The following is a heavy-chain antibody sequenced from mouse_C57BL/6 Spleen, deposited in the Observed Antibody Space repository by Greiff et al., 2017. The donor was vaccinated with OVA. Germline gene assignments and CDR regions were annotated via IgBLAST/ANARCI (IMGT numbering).Heavy chain of an antibody. D-gene: IGHD1-1*01. CDR3: ARGIYYGSSYEAMDY. J-gene: IGHJ4*01. CDR1: GYTFTSYW. V-gene: IGHV1-7*01. CDR2: INPSSGYT. Sequence: VQLQQSGAELAKPGASVKLSCKASGYTFTSYWMHWVKQRPGQGLEWIGYINPSSGYTKYNQKFKDKATFTADKSSSTAYMQLSSLTYEDSAVYYCARGIYYGSSYEAMDYWGQGTSVTVSS.